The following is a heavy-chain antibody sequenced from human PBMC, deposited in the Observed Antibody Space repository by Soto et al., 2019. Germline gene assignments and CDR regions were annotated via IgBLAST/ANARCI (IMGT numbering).Heavy chain of an antibody. CDR1: GGTFSSYA. D-gene: IGHD3-22*01. CDR3: ARAYYYDSSAWESFDY. CDR2: IIPIFGTA. V-gene: IGHV1-69*13. Sequence: RASVKVSCKASGGTFSSYAISWVRQAPGQGLEWMGGIIPIFGTANYAQKFQGRVTITADESTSTAYMELSSLRSEDTAVYYCARAYYYDSSAWESFDYWGQGTLVTVSS. J-gene: IGHJ4*02.